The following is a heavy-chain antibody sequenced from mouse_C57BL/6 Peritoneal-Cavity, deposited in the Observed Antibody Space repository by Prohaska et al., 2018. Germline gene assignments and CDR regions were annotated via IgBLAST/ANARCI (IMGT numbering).Heavy chain of an antibody. CDR1: GYAFSSYW. V-gene: IGHV1-80*01. Sequence: QSQLQQSAAELMKPGASVIISCKSSGYAFSSYWMNWVKQRPGKGLEWIGQIYPGDGDTHYNGKFKGKATLTADKSSSTAYMTLSSLISEDAAVHFRDSASPTGTDYCTQGTSLTVSS. J-gene: IGHJ2*03. D-gene: IGHD4-1*02. CDR3: DSASPTGTDY. CDR2: IYPGDGDT.